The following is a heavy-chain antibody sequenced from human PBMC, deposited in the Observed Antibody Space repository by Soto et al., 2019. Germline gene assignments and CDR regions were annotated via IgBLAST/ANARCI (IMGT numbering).Heavy chain of an antibody. J-gene: IGHJ4*02. CDR2: ISDSGGST. Sequence: GGSLRLSCAASRFSFSSYAMNWVRQAPGKGLEWVSVISDSGGSTYYADSVKGRFTISRDNSKNSLYLQMNRLRAEDTAVYYCATGAWGIAVADTFDYWGQGTLVTVSS. D-gene: IGHD6-19*01. CDR1: RFSFSSYA. V-gene: IGHV3-23*01. CDR3: ATGAWGIAVADTFDY.